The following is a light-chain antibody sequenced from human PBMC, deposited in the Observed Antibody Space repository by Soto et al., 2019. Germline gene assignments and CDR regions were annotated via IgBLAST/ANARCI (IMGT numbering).Light chain of an antibody. V-gene: IGLV2-11*01. J-gene: IGLJ3*02. Sequence: QSVLTQPRSVSGSPGQSVTISCTGTSGDVGGYNFVSWYQQHPGKAPTLMIFDVSQRPSGVPDRFSGSKSGNTASLTISGLQADDEAGYYCYSDGGSYTWVFGGGTKLTVL. CDR2: DVS. CDR1: SGDVGGYNF. CDR3: YSDGGSYTWV.